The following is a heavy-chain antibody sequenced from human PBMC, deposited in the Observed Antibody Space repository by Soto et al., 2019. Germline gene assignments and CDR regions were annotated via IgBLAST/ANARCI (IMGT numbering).Heavy chain of an antibody. CDR1: GGSISSGGYS. V-gene: IGHV4-30-2*01. CDR3: ARDSSSSGGYYFDY. CDR2: IYHSGST. J-gene: IGHJ4*02. D-gene: IGHD6-6*01. Sequence: QLQLQESGSGLVKPSQTLSLTCAVSGGSISSGGYSWSWIRQPPGKGLEWIGYIYHSGSTYYNPSLKSRVTISVDRSKNQFSLKLSSVTAADTAVYYCARDSSSSGGYYFDYWGQGTLVTVSS.